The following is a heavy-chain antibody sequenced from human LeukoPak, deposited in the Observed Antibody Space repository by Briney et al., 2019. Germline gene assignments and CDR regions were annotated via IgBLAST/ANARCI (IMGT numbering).Heavy chain of an antibody. CDR1: GFTFSSYA. CDR3: AKDVSSSSAAGYFQH. V-gene: IGHV3-23*01. CDR2: ISGSGGST. Sequence: GGSLRLSCAASGFTFSSYAMSWVRQAPGKGLEWVSAISGSGGSTYYADSVKGRFTISRHNSKNTLYLQMNSLRAEDTAVYYCAKDVSSSSAAGYFQHWGQGTLVTVSS. J-gene: IGHJ1*01. D-gene: IGHD6-6*01.